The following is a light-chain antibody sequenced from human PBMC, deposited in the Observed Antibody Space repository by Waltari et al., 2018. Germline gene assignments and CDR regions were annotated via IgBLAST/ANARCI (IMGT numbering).Light chain of an antibody. CDR2: KDT. CDR1: ELPKQY. V-gene: IGLV3-25*03. J-gene: IGLJ3*02. Sequence: SYELTQPPSVSVSPGQTAKITCSGDELPKQYAYWYQQRPGQAPVLVIYKDTERPSGFPERISGSSSGTTVTVTISGVQAEDEADYYCHSTHSNYWVFGGGTKLTVL. CDR3: HSTHSNYWV.